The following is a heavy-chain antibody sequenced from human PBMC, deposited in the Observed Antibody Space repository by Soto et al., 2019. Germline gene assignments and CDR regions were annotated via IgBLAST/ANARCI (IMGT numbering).Heavy chain of an antibody. D-gene: IGHD6-6*01. CDR3: ARHGPSIAAVFYGMDV. Sequence: SETLSLTCTVSGGSISSYYWSWIRQPPGKGLEWIGYIYYSGSTNYNPSLKSRVTISVDTSKNQFSLKLSSVTAADTAVYYCARHGPSIAAVFYGMDVWGQGTTVTVSS. CDR1: GGSISSYY. CDR2: IYYSGST. V-gene: IGHV4-59*01. J-gene: IGHJ6*02.